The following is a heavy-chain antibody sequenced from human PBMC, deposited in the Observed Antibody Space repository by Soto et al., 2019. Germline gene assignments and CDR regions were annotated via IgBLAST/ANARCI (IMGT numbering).Heavy chain of an antibody. CDR3: ARGEYCSSTSCHPFDY. CDR1: GYTFTSYG. D-gene: IGHD2-2*01. J-gene: IGHJ4*02. Sequence: ASVKVSCKASGYTFTSYGISWVRQAPGQGLEWMGWISAYNGNTNYAQKLQGRVTMTTDTSTRTAYMELRSLRSDDTAVYYCARGEYCSSTSCHPFDYWGQGTMVTVYS. CDR2: ISAYNGNT. V-gene: IGHV1-18*01.